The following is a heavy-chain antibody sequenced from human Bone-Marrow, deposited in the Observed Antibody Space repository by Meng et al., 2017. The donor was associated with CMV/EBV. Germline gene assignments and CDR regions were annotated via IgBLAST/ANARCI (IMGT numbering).Heavy chain of an antibody. D-gene: IGHD4-23*01. V-gene: IGHV3-20*04. CDR3: LYGGNSGGFDH. CDR1: GFTFDDYG. CDR2: INWNGGST. Sequence: ETLSLTCAASGFTFDDYGMSWVRQAPGKGLEWVSGINWNGGSTGYADSVKGRFTISRDNSKNTLYLQMNSLRAEDTAVYYCLYGGNSGGFDHWGQGTLVTVSS. J-gene: IGHJ4*01.